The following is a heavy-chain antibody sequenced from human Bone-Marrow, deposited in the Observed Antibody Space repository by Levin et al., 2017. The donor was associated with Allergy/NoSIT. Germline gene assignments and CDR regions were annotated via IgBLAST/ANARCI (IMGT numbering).Heavy chain of an antibody. CDR2: AFYRSKWST. J-gene: IGHJ4*02. Sequence: PSETLSLTCDIFGDSVSRGDVAWNWIRQSPSRGLEWLGWAFYRSKWSTSAVESRMIISIDTSKKQLSLQVNSVTPEDTAFYYCARGRNSALGDWGQGGLVTVSS. D-gene: IGHD1-14*01. CDR3: ARGRNSALGD. V-gene: IGHV6-1*01. CDR1: GDSVSRGDVA.